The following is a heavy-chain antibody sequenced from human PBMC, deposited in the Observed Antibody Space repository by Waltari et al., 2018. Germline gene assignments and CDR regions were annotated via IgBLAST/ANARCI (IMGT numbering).Heavy chain of an antibody. CDR3: TTQLHDAFDL. CDR1: GYGFSDYW. V-gene: IGHV5-51*01. Sequence: EVQLVQSGGEVRKSGESLKISCKAFGYGFSDYWVGWVRQLPGKGLEWMGIIYPGDSDTTYSPCFEGQVTISVDTSIRTAYLHWSSLKATDTAMYYCTTQLHDAFDLWGQGTMVTVSS. CDR2: IYPGDSDT. J-gene: IGHJ3*01.